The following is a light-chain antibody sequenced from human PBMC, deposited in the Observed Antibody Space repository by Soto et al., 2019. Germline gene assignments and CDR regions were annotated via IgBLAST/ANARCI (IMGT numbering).Light chain of an antibody. CDR1: QSISSW. CDR2: GAA. V-gene: IGKV1-6*01. CDR3: LQDYNYPWT. J-gene: IGKJ1*01. Sequence: GDRVTITCRASQSISSWLAWYQQRPGKAPKLLIVGAATLQSGVPSRFSASGSGPDFTLTISSLQPEDFATYYCLQDYNYPWTFGQGTKVDIK.